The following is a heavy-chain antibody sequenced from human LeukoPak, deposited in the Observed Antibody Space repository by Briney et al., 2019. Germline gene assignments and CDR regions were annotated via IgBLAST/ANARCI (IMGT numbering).Heavy chain of an antibody. CDR3: VKDTGESLVFDI. CDR2: ISSRSTTI. V-gene: IGHV3-48*04. Sequence: GGSLRLSCAASGFTFNTSSMNWVRQAPGKGLEWVSYISSRSTTIYYADSVKGRFTISRDNAKNSLYLQMDSLRAEDTAVYYCVKDTGESLVFDIWGQGTMVTVSS. D-gene: IGHD2-21*01. CDR1: GFTFNTSS. J-gene: IGHJ3*02.